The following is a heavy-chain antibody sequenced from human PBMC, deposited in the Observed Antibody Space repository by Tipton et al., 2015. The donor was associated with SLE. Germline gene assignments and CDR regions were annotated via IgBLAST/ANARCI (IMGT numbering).Heavy chain of an antibody. J-gene: IGHJ4*02. Sequence: TLSLTCTVSGGSISTYYWSWIRQPPGKGLEWIGYIYYSGSTNYNPSLKSRVTISVDTSKNQFSLKLSSVTAADTAVYYCARLISAYDCNFDYWGQGTLVTVSS. CDR3: ARLISAYDCNFDY. CDR2: IYYSGST. CDR1: GGSISTYY. D-gene: IGHD5-12*01. V-gene: IGHV4-59*01.